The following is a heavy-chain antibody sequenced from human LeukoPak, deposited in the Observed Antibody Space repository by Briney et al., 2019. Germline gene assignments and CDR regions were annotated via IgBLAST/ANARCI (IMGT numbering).Heavy chain of an antibody. Sequence: GGSLRLSCAASGFHFSSYSMNCVRQVPGKGLEWVSYISGSSGATFYADSVKGRFTISRDNAKNSLYLQMNSLRDEDTAVYYCARDFSYYFDYWGQGTLVTVSS. J-gene: IGHJ4*02. CDR2: ISGSSGAT. V-gene: IGHV3-48*02. CDR3: ARDFSYYFDY. CDR1: GFHFSSYS. D-gene: IGHD5-18*01.